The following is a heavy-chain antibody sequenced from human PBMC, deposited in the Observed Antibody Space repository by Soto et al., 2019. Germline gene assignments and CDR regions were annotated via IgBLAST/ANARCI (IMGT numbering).Heavy chain of an antibody. D-gene: IGHD6-13*01. CDR2: ISVTGDT. J-gene: IGHJ4*02. Sequence: GGSLRLSCAASGFTFSSYAMNWVRQAPGKGPEWVSHISVTGDTYYADSVKGRFTISRDNSKNTLFLQMNSLRAEDTALYYCVKDKWYNNTWYLDYWGQGTLVTVSS. V-gene: IGHV3-23*01. CDR3: VKDKWYNNTWYLDY. CDR1: GFTFSSYA.